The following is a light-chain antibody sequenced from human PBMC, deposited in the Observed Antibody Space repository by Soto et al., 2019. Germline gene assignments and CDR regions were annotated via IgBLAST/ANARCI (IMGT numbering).Light chain of an antibody. J-gene: IGKJ5*01. CDR2: GAS. Sequence: EIVMMQSPATLSVSPGERATLSCRASQSVSSSYLAWYQQKPGQAPRLLIYGASSRATGIPDRFSGSGSGTDFTLTISRLEPEDFAVYYCQQYGSSTLTFGQGTRLEI. CDR3: QQYGSSTLT. V-gene: IGKV3-20*01. CDR1: QSVSSSY.